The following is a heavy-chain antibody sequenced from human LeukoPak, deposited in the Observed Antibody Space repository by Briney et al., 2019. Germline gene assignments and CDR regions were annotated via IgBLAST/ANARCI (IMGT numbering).Heavy chain of an antibody. Sequence: SETLSLTCTVSGGSISSHYWSWIRQPPGKGLEWIGYIYYSGSTNYNPSLKSRVTISVDTSKNQFSLKLSSVTAADTAVYYCARVVPEYGVVIIPNWFDPWGQGTLVTVSS. CDR3: ARVVPEYGVVIIPNWFDP. CDR2: IYYSGST. CDR1: GGSISSHY. V-gene: IGHV4-59*11. D-gene: IGHD3-3*01. J-gene: IGHJ5*02.